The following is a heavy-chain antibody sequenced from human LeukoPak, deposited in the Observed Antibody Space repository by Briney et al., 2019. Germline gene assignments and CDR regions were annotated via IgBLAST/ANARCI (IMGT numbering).Heavy chain of an antibody. J-gene: IGHJ4*02. CDR2: IKQEGSEK. CDR3: ARGFASGDYGAD. CDR1: GFTYSLFW. V-gene: IGHV3-7*01. D-gene: IGHD4-17*01. Sequence: GGSLTLSCAASGFTYSLFWMSWVRQAPGKGLEWVANIKQEGSEKYYVDSVKGRFTISRDNAERSLYLQMNSLRAEDTAVYYCARGFASGDYGADWGQGTLVTVSS.